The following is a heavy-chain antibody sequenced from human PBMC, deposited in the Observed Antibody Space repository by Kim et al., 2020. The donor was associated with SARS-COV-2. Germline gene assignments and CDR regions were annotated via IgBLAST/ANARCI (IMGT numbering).Heavy chain of an antibody. D-gene: IGHD6-13*01. V-gene: IGHV3-23*01. Sequence: YYADSVKGRFTITRDNSKNTLYLQMNSLRAEDTAVYYCAKESIAAAGADYWGQGTLVTVSS. J-gene: IGHJ4*02. CDR3: AKESIAAAGADY.